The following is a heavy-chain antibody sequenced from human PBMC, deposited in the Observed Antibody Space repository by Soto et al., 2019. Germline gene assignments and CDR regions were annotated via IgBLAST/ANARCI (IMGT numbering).Heavy chain of an antibody. CDR1: GFTFSSYS. D-gene: IGHD2-2*01. CDR2: ISSSSSTI. V-gene: IGHV3-48*01. Sequence: GGSLRLSCAASGFTFSSYSMNWVRQAPGKGLEWVSYISSSSSTIYYADSVKGRFTISRDNAKNSLYLQMNSLRAEDTAVYYCARGGDCSSTSCYYYYYYMDVWGKGTTVTVSS. J-gene: IGHJ6*03. CDR3: ARGGDCSSTSCYYYYYYMDV.